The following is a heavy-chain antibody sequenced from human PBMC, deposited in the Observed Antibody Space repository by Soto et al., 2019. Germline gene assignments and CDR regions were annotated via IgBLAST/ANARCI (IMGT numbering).Heavy chain of an antibody. Sequence: PSETLSLTCTVSGGCISSNTYYWGWIRHPPGKGLEWIGSIYYSGSTYYNPSLKSRVTISVDTSKNQFSLKLSSVTAADAAVYYCAGLDILVVPAALGVFDYWGQGTLVTVSS. CDR1: GGCISSNTYY. CDR3: AGLDILVVPAALGVFDY. D-gene: IGHD2-2*03. V-gene: IGHV4-39*01. J-gene: IGHJ4*02. CDR2: IYYSGST.